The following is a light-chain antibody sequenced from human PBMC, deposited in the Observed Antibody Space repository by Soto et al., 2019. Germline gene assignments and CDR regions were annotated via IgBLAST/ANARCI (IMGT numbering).Light chain of an antibody. CDR1: QSLSTQ. CDR3: QQCNIWPYT. V-gene: IGKV3-15*01. Sequence: EIVMTQSPATLCVSPGERATLPCRAGQSLSTQLAWYQQKPGQAPRLLISGATARAPGIPARFSGSGSGTEFTLTISSLQSEDFAVYFCQQCNIWPYTFGQGTKVDIK. CDR2: GAT. J-gene: IGKJ2*01.